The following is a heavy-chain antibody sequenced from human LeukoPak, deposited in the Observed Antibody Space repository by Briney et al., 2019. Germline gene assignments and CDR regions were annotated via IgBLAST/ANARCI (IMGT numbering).Heavy chain of an antibody. J-gene: IGHJ6*02. CDR2: ISGSGGST. CDR3: AKAPDRYYYGMDV. CDR1: GFTFSSYA. Sequence: GGSLRLSCAASGFTFSSYAMSWVRQAPGKGLEWVSAISGSGGSTYYADSAKGRFTISRDNSKNTLYLQMNSLRAEDTAVYYCAKAPDRYYYGMDVWGQGTTVTVSS. V-gene: IGHV3-23*01.